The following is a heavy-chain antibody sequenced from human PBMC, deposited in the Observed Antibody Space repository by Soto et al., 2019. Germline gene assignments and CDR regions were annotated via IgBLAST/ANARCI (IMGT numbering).Heavy chain of an antibody. CDR1: GIIFNGFG. D-gene: IGHD3-10*01. J-gene: IGHJ5*02. Sequence: GGSLRLSCAASGIIFNGFGMHWVRQAPGKGLEWVAVIRYDGDITYYADSVKGRFTISRDSSKNTLYLQMNGLRAEDTAIYYCAKDSNLIPWGSNHWGQGTLVTVSS. CDR3: AKDSNLIPWGSNH. V-gene: IGHV3-30*02. CDR2: IRYDGDIT.